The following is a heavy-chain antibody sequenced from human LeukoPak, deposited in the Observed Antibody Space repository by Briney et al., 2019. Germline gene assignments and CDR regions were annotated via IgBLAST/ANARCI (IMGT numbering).Heavy chain of an antibody. CDR2: ISYDGSNK. D-gene: IGHD6-19*01. CDR1: GFTFSSYW. CDR3: AKGQWLGRGPNWFDP. Sequence: GGSLRLSCAASGFTFSSYWMTWVRQAPGKGLEWVAVISYDGSNKYYADSVKGRFTISRDNSKNTLYLQMNSLRAEDTAVYYCAKGQWLGRGPNWFDPWGQGTLVTVSS. J-gene: IGHJ5*02. V-gene: IGHV3-30*18.